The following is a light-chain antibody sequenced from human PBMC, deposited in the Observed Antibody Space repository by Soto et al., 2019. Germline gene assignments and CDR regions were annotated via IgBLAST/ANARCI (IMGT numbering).Light chain of an antibody. CDR1: QTISRY. V-gene: IGKV1-39*01. J-gene: IGKJ2*01. Sequence: DIQMTQSPSSLPATVRDRVAITCRASQTISRYLNWYQQKPGKAPKLLIFSASTSQNGVPSRFNGRGSGRDFTLTISSLDPEDYATYYCQQTYNKPYTFGQGTKLQIK. CDR3: QQTYNKPYT. CDR2: SAS.